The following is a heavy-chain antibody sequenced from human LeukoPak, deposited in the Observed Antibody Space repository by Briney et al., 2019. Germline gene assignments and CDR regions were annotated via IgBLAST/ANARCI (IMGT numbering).Heavy chain of an antibody. D-gene: IGHD3-3*01. CDR1: GFTFSSYG. CDR3: ARGGWIFPNGFDP. CDR2: IWYDGSNK. Sequence: GGSLRLSCAASGFTFSSYGMHWVRQAPGKGLEWVAVIWYDGSNKYYADSVKGRFTISRDTSKNTLYLQMNSLRAEDTAVYYCARGGWIFPNGFDPWGQGTLVTVSS. J-gene: IGHJ5*02. V-gene: IGHV3-33*01.